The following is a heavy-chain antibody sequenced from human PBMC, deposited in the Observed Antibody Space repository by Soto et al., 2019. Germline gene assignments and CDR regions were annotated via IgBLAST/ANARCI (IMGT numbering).Heavy chain of an antibody. D-gene: IGHD4-17*01. CDR1: GFTFSSYW. V-gene: IGHV3-74*01. Sequence: EVQLVESGGGLVQPGGSLRLSCVASGFTFSSYWMHWVRQAPGKGLVWVSRIKFDGSTTNYADSVKGRYSISRDNARNTVFLQMNSLRVEDTGMYYYARGLRNFYGADVWGQGTTVTVSS. CDR3: ARGLRNFYGADV. J-gene: IGHJ6*02. CDR2: IKFDGSTT.